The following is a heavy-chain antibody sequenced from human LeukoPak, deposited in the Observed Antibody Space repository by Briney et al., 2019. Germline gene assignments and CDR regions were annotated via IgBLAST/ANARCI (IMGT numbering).Heavy chain of an antibody. CDR3: AREGVHCSGRSCLKAY. CDR1: GFTFSTYW. CDR2: IKKDGSEK. Sequence: GGSLRLSCAASGFTFSTYWMSWVRQAPGKGLEWVANIKKDGSEKYYMDSVKGRFTISRDNAENSLYLQRNSLRAEDTVVYYCAREGVHCSGRSCLKAYWGQGTQVTVSS. J-gene: IGHJ4*02. D-gene: IGHD2-15*01. V-gene: IGHV3-7*03.